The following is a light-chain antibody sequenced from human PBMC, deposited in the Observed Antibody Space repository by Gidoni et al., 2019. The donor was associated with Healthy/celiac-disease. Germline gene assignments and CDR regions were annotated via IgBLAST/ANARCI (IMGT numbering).Light chain of an antibody. CDR1: QSISSY. CDR2: AAS. Sequence: DIKMTQSTSSLSASVGDRVTITCRASQSISSYVKWYQQKPGKAPKLLIYAASRLQSGVPSRFSGRGSATDFTLTISRLQPEDFATYYCQRSYRTPPWTFGQGTKVEIK. J-gene: IGKJ1*01. CDR3: QRSYRTPPWT. V-gene: IGKV1-39*01.